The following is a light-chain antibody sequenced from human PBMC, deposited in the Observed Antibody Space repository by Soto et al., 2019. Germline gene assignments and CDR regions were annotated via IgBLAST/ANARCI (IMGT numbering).Light chain of an antibody. J-gene: IGKJ3*01. V-gene: IGKV1-27*01. CDR1: QGITNS. CDR3: QKYNSVPFT. CDR2: AAS. Sequence: DIQMTQSPSSLSASVGDRVTIACRASQGITNSLAWYQQKPGKIPKLLIYAASTLQSGVPSRFSGSGSGTDFTLTISSLQPEDVATYYCQKYNSVPFTFGPGTKVDIK.